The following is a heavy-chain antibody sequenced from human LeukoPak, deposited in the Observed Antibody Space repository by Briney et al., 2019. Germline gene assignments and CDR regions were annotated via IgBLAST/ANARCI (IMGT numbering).Heavy chain of an antibody. Sequence: SETLSLTCTVSGGSISSYYWSWIRQPPGKGLEWIGYIYYSGSTNYNPSHKSRVTISVDTSKNQFSLKLSSVTAADTAVYYCAREVSGTNSFDYWGQGTLVTVSS. V-gene: IGHV4-59*01. CDR3: AREVSGTNSFDY. CDR1: GGSISSYY. CDR2: IYYSGST. D-gene: IGHD1-1*01. J-gene: IGHJ4*02.